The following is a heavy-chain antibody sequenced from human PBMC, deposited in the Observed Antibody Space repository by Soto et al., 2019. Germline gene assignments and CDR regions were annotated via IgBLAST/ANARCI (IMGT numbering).Heavy chain of an antibody. J-gene: IGHJ4*02. V-gene: IGHV4-39*07. CDR3: ARVQTLFGIIPVFDY. CDR1: GGSLSSASHY. D-gene: IGHD3-3*01. Sequence: SETLSLTCTVSGGSLSSASHYWTWIRQPPWKGLEWIGSIYFSWSTNYNPSLTSQATISIDTSKNHFSLLLSSVTDADTVVYYCARVQTLFGIIPVFDYWGQGTLVTVSS. CDR2: IYFSWST.